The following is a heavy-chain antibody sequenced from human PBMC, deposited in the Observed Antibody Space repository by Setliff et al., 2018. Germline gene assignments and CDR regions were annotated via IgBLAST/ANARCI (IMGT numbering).Heavy chain of an antibody. CDR3: VSWLYYYYYGVDV. V-gene: IGHV3-48*03. D-gene: IGHD5-12*01. Sequence: GGSLRLSCAASGFTFSSYEMNWVRQAPGKGLEWVSYISSSGSTIYYADSVKGRFTIPRDNTKNTLYLQMNSLRAEDTAVYYCVSWLYYYYYGVDVWGQGTTVTVSS. J-gene: IGHJ6*02. CDR2: ISSSGSTI. CDR1: GFTFSSYE.